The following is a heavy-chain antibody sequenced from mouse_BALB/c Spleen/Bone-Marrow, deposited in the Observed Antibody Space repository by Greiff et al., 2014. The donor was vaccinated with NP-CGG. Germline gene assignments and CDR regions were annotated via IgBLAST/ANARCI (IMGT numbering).Heavy chain of an antibody. Sequence: EVKLMESGGGSVQPGGSLRLSCAASGFTFTDYYMSWVRQPPGKALEWLGFIRNKARGYTTDYSVSVKGRFTISRDNSQRILYLQMNPLRPEDSATYYCARDENVGIDWYFDVWGQGTTVIVSS. CDR3: ARDENVGIDWYFDV. V-gene: IGHV7-3*02. CDR2: IRNKARGYTT. J-gene: IGHJ1*01. CDR1: GFTFTDYY.